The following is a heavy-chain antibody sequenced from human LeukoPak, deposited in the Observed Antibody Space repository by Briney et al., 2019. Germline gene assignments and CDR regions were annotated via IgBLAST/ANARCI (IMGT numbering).Heavy chain of an antibody. J-gene: IGHJ1*01. D-gene: IGHD1-26*01. CDR2: IYYSGST. V-gene: IGHV4-39*07. Sequence: PPETLSLTCTLSGGSISSSSYYWGWIRQPPGKGLEWIVCIYYSGSTYYNPSLKSRVTISVDTSKNQFSLKLSSVTAADTAVYYCASELLSGSYYGYFQHWGQGTLVTVSS. CDR1: GGSISSSSYY. CDR3: ASELLSGSYYGYFQH.